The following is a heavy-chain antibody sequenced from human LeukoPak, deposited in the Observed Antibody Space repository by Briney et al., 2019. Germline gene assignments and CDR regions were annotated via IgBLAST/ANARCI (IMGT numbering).Heavy chain of an antibody. CDR3: AKDRDSSGWYYFDY. V-gene: IGHV3-30*02. CDR1: GFTFSSYG. Sequence: GESLRLSCAASGFTFSSYGMHWVRQAPGKGLEWVAFIRYDGSNKYYADSVKGRFTISRDNSKNTLYLQMNSLRAEDTAVYYCAKDRDSSGWYYFDYWGQGTLVTVSS. J-gene: IGHJ4*02. CDR2: IRYDGSNK. D-gene: IGHD6-19*01.